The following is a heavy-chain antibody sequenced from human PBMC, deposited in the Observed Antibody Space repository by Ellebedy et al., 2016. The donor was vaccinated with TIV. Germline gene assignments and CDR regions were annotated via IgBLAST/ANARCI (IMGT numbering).Heavy chain of an antibody. D-gene: IGHD2-21*02. Sequence: GESLKISCIASGFTFTNYWMHWVRQAPGKGLEWVSRIDSDGSDTIYADSVRGRFTSSRDNAKNTLFLQMNSLRVEDTAVYYCERGGGDHAFDIWGQGSMVIVSS. CDR3: ERGGGDHAFDI. CDR1: GFTFTNYW. V-gene: IGHV3-74*01. CDR2: IDSDGSDT. J-gene: IGHJ3*02.